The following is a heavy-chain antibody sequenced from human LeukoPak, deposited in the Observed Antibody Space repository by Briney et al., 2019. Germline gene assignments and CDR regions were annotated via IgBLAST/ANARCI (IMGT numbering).Heavy chain of an antibody. CDR1: GFTFSSYG. CDR2: IWYDGSNK. Sequence: GGSLRLSCAASGFTFSSYGMHWVRQAPGKGLEWVSFIWYDGSNKYYADSVKGRFTISRDNSKNTLYLQMNSLRAEDTAVYYCARVRVRGVMVYYYGMDVWGKGTTVTVSS. V-gene: IGHV3-33*01. J-gene: IGHJ6*04. D-gene: IGHD3-10*01. CDR3: ARVRVRGVMVYYYGMDV.